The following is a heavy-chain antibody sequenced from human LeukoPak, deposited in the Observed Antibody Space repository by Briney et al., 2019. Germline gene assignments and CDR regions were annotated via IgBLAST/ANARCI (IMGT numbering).Heavy chain of an antibody. D-gene: IGHD3-3*01. CDR2: YHLDGRT. Sequence: SGTLSLICGVSGGSISSTNWWTWIRQPPGKGLEWIGEYHLDGRTNYNPSLESRLTMSVDLSENHISLKLTSVTAPDTAVYYCAREGGFYRPLDYTGQGTLVTVSS. V-gene: IGHV4-4*02. CDR3: AREGGFYRPLDY. CDR1: GGSISSTNW. J-gene: IGHJ4*02.